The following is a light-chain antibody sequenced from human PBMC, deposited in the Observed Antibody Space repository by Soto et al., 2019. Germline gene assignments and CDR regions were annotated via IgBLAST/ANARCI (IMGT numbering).Light chain of an antibody. Sequence: EIGLTQSQGTLSSSPGERATLSCRASQSVSNNYLAWYQQKPGQAPRLLIFGASIRATGIPDRFSGSGSGTDFTLTSSRLEPEDFAVFYCHQYDGAPHTFGQGTKLEIK. J-gene: IGKJ2*01. CDR1: QSVSNNY. CDR2: GAS. V-gene: IGKV3-20*01. CDR3: HQYDGAPHT.